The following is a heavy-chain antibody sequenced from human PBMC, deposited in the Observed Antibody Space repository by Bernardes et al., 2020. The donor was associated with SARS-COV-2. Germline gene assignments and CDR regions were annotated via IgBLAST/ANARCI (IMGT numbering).Heavy chain of an antibody. CDR2: ISGSGGST. CDR3: AKVSYDPYYYYGMDV. J-gene: IGHJ6*02. Sequence: GGSLRLSCAASGFTFSSYAMSWVRQAPGKGLAWVSAISGSGGSTYYADSVKGRFTISRDNSKNTLYLQMNSLRAEDTAVYYCAKVSYDPYYYYGMDVWGQGTTVTVSS. V-gene: IGHV3-23*01. D-gene: IGHD5-12*01. CDR1: GFTFSSYA.